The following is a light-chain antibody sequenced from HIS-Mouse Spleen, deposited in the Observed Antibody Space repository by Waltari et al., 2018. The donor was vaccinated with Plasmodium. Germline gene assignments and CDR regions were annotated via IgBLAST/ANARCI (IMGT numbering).Light chain of an antibody. CDR2: DVS. CDR3: CSYAGSYTFV. V-gene: IGLV2-11*01. J-gene: IGLJ1*01. CDR1: SSDVGGYNY. Sequence: QSALTQPRSVSGSPGQSVTISCTGTSSDVGGYNYVSWYQQHPGKAPNLRIYDVSNRPSGVPDRFAGSKSGNTASLTISGLQAEDEADYYCCSYAGSYTFVFGTGTKVTVL.